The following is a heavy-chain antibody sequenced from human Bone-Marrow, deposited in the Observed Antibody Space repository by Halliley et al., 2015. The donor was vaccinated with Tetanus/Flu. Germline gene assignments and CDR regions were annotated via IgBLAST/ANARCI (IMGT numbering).Heavy chain of an antibody. Sequence: TLSLTCSVSGGSVSSYYWSWLRQPPGKGLEWIGYIYDNGDTVYNPSLKSRVTMSVDTSKNQLSLNLMSVSVADTAVYYCAGGNSVHSWHFQHWGQGTLVSVSS. V-gene: IGHV4-59*02. CDR1: GGSVSSYY. CDR2: IYDNGDT. J-gene: IGHJ1*01. CDR3: AGGNSVHSWHFQH. D-gene: IGHD1-26*01.